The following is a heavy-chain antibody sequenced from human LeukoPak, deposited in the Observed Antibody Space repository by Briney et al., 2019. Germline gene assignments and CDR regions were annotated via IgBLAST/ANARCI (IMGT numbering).Heavy chain of an antibody. Sequence: PGESLKISCKGSGYSFTSYWIGWVRQMPGKGLEWMGIIYPADSDTRYSPSFQGQVTISADKSISTAYLQWSSLKASDTAMYYCARRLRYCSSTSCYEEVFDYWGQGTLVTASS. CDR1: GYSFTSYW. J-gene: IGHJ4*02. CDR2: IYPADSDT. D-gene: IGHD2-2*01. V-gene: IGHV5-51*01. CDR3: ARRLRYCSSTSCYEEVFDY.